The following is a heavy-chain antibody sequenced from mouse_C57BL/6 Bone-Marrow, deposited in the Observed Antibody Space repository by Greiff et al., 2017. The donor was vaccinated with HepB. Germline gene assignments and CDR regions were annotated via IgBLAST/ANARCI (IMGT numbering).Heavy chain of an antibody. CDR3: ARGYDYAWFAY. D-gene: IGHD2-4*01. J-gene: IGHJ3*01. CDR1: GYSITSGYY. V-gene: IGHV3-6*01. CDR2: ISYDGST. Sequence: EVQLQESGPGLVKPSQSLSLTCSVTGYSITSGYYWNWIRQFPGNTLEWMGYISYDGSTNYNPSLKNRFSITRDTSKNQFFLKLNTVTTEDTATYYWARGYDYAWFAYWGQGTLVTVSA.